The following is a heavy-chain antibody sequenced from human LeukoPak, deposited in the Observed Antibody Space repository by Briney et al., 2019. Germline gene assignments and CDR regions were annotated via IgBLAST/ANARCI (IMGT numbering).Heavy chain of an antibody. CDR1: GFTFSSYG. D-gene: IGHD5-18*01. CDR2: IWYDGSNK. Sequence: PGGSLRLSCAASGFTFSSYGMHWVRQAPGKGLEWVAVIWYDGSNKYYADSVKGRFTISRDNSKNTLYLQMNSLRAVDTAVYYCARESEQLWFFDYWGQGTLVTVSS. V-gene: IGHV3-33*01. CDR3: ARESEQLWFFDY. J-gene: IGHJ4*02.